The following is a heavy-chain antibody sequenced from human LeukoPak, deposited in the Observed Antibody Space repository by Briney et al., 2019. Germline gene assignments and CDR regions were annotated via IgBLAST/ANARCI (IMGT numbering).Heavy chain of an antibody. V-gene: IGHV3-21*01. J-gene: IGHJ4*02. D-gene: IGHD1-26*01. CDR1: GFAFSDYG. Sequence: GGSLRLSCAVSGFAFSDYGMHWVRQAPGKGLEWVSSISSSSSYIYYADSVKGRFTISRDNAKNSLYLQMNCLRAEDTAVYYCARAGTIGGFDYWGQGTLVTVSS. CDR2: ISSSSSYI. CDR3: ARAGTIGGFDY.